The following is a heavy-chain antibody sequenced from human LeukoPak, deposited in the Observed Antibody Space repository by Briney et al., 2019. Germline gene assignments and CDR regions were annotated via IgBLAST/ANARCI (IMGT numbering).Heavy chain of an antibody. D-gene: IGHD6-13*01. V-gene: IGHV4-59*08. Sequence: SETLSLTCTVSGGSISSYYWSWIRQPPGKGLEWIGYIYYSGSTNYNPSLKSRVTISVDTSKNQFSLKLSSVTAADTAVYYCARHSSSWYSSSYYYYYGMDVWGQGTTVTVSS. CDR1: GGSISSYY. CDR3: ARHSSSWYSSSYYYYYGMDV. CDR2: IYYSGST. J-gene: IGHJ6*02.